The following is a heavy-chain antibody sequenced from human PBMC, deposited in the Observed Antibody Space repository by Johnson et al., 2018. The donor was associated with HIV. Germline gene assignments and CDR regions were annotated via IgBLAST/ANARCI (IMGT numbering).Heavy chain of an antibody. V-gene: IGHV3-23*04. J-gene: IGHJ3*02. CDR1: GFTFSSYA. CDR3: ARARTVVIARPDAFDI. Sequence: VQLVESGGGVVQPGRSLRLSCVASGFTFSSYAMSWVRQAPGKGLEWVSAISGSGDTTFSADSVRGRFTISRDNSKNTLYLQMNSLRAEDTAVYYCARARTVVIARPDAFDIWGQGTMVTVSS. D-gene: IGHD2-21*01. CDR2: ISGSGDTT.